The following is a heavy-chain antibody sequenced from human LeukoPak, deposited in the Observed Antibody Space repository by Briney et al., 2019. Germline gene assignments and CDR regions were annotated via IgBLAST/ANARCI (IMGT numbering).Heavy chain of an antibody. D-gene: IGHD1-1*01. V-gene: IGHV1-18*01. CDR2: ISAYNGNT. Sequence: ASVKVSCKASGYTFTSYGISWVRQAPGQGLEWMGWISAYNGNTNYAQKLQGRVTMTRDTSISTAYMELSRLRSDDTAIYYCATGTGHYYYYYYMDVWGKGTTVTVSS. CDR1: GYTFTSYG. CDR3: ATGTGHYYYYYYMDV. J-gene: IGHJ6*03.